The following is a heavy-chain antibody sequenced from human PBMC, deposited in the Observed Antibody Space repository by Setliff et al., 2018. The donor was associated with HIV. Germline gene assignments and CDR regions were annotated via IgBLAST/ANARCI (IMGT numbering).Heavy chain of an antibody. CDR1: GFTFRTFA. J-gene: IGHJ4*02. D-gene: IGHD2-2*01. Sequence: GGSLRLSCVASGFTFRTFAMHWVRQAPGKGLEWVGRIRETTKYAASIKDRFTISRDVSQNSLALQMSGLKTEDTAVYFCTRDDPPGYCSSTTCPYLFDYWGRGTLVTVSS. V-gene: IGHV3-72*01. CDR2: IRETT. CDR3: TRDDPPGYCSSTTCPYLFDY.